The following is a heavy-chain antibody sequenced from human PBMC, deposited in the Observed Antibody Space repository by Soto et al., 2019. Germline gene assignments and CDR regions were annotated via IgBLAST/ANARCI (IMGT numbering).Heavy chain of an antibody. D-gene: IGHD4-17*01. CDR2: ITSDGRT. V-gene: IGHV3-23*01. J-gene: IGHJ4*02. Sequence: PGGPLRLSCAASGFTFSSYAMSWVRQAPGKGLEWVSIITSDGRTYYADSVKGRFTISRDNSKNTVYLQMNSLRAEDTAVYYCAKDYSTVTTDPVRVVLLDYRGQGAMVTVSS. CDR3: AKDYSTVTTDPVRVVLLDY. CDR1: GFTFSSYA.